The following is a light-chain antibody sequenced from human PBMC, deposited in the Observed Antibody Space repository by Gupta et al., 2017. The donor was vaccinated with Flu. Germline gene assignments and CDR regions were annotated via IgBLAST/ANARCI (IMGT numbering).Light chain of an antibody. J-gene: IGKJ4*01. CDR2: KAS. V-gene: IGKV1-5*03. CDR3: QQYKTFPLT. Sequence: DIQMTQSPSTLSASVGDRVTITCRASQSIDSWLAWYQQKPGKAPKLLIYKASSLESGVPSRFSGSESGTEFTLTISSLQPDDFATYYCQQYKTFPLTFGGGTKMEIK. CDR1: QSIDSW.